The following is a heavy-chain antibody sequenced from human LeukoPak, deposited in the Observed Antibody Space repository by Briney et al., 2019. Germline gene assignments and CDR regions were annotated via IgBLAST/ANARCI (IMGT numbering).Heavy chain of an antibody. D-gene: IGHD2-2*01. V-gene: IGHV3-23*01. CDR3: AKDRDCTITSCYGSMVEH. J-gene: IGHJ4*02. CDR2: ISGGSGSA. CDR1: GFTFSSYA. Sequence: GGSLRLSCAASGFTFSSYAMSWVRQAPGKGLEWVSSISGGSGSAYYAGSVKGRFTISRDNSKNTLYLQMNSLRAEDTAMYYCAKDRDCTITSCYGSMVEHWGQGTLVTVSS.